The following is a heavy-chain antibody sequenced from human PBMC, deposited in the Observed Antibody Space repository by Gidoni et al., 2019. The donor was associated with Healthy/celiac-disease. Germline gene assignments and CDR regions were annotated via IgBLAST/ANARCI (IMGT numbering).Heavy chain of an antibody. CDR2: ISGSGGST. CDR3: AKVPYRSAAAGPINWFDP. D-gene: IGHD6-13*01. J-gene: IGHJ5*02. V-gene: IGHV3-23*01. Sequence: EVQLLESGGGLVQPGGSLRLSCAASGFTFSSYAMSWVRQAPGKGLEWFSAISGSGGSTYYADSVKGRFTISRDNSKNTLYLQMNSLRAEDTAVYYCAKVPYRSAAAGPINWFDPWGQGTLVTVSS. CDR1: GFTFSSYA.